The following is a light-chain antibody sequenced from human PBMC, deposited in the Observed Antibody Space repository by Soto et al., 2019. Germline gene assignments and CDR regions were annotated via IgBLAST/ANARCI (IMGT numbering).Light chain of an antibody. J-gene: IGKJ2*01. Sequence: EIVMTQSAATLSVSPGERATLSCRASQSVSSNLAWYQQKPGQAPRLLIYGASTRATGIPARFSGSGSGTELTLTISSLQSEDFAVYYCQQYNNWPLYTFGQGTKLEIK. CDR3: QQYNNWPLYT. CDR2: GAS. V-gene: IGKV3-15*01. CDR1: QSVSSN.